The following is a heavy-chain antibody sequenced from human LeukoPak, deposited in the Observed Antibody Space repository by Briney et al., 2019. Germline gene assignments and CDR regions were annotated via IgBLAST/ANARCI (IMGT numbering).Heavy chain of an antibody. CDR1: GYSISSGYY. V-gene: IGHV4-38-2*02. Sequence: SETLSLTCTVSGYSISSGYYLGWIRQPPGRGLEWIGSIYHSGSTYYNPSLKSRVTISVDTSKNQFSLKLSSVTAADTAVYYCARDFYDILTGYYDYWGQGTLVTVSS. CDR3: ARDFYDILTGYYDY. D-gene: IGHD3-9*01. CDR2: IYHSGST. J-gene: IGHJ4*02.